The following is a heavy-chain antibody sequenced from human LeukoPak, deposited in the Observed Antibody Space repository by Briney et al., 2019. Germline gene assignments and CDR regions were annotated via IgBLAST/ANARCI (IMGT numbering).Heavy chain of an antibody. CDR2: IYYSGST. CDR1: GGSISSSSYY. D-gene: IGHD2-2*02. V-gene: IGHV4-39*07. Sequence: SETLSLTCTVSGGSISSSSYYWGWIRQPPGKGLEWIGSIYYSGSTNYNPSLKSRVTISVDTSKNQFSLKLSSVTAADTAVYHCARGRATSSRYCSSTSCYRPFDYWGQGTLVTVSS. CDR3: ARGRATSSRYCSSTSCYRPFDY. J-gene: IGHJ4*02.